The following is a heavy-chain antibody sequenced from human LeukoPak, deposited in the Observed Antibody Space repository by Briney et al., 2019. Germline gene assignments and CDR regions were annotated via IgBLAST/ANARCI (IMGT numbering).Heavy chain of an antibody. CDR3: ARDPPLTPGWNAFDI. Sequence: RPGGSLRLSCAASGFTFDDYGMSWVRQAPGKGLEWVSGINWNGGSTGYADSVKGRFTISRDNAKNSLYLQVNSLRAEDTALYYCARDPPLTPGWNAFDIWGQGTMVTVSS. V-gene: IGHV3-20*04. CDR1: GFTFDDYG. CDR2: INWNGGST. D-gene: IGHD1-14*01. J-gene: IGHJ3*02.